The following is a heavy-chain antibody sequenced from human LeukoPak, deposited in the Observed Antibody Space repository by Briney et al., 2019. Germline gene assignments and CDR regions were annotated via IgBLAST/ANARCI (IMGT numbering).Heavy chain of an antibody. Sequence: SETLSLTCAVYGGSFSGYYWSWIRQPPGKGLEWIGEINHSGSTNYNPSLKSRVTISVDTSKNQFSLKLSSVTAPDTAVYYCARGVPRRITIFGVVISNLNWFDPWGQGTLVTVSS. D-gene: IGHD3-3*01. CDR1: GGSFSGYY. V-gene: IGHV4-34*01. J-gene: IGHJ5*02. CDR2: INHSGST. CDR3: ARGVPRRITIFGVVISNLNWFDP.